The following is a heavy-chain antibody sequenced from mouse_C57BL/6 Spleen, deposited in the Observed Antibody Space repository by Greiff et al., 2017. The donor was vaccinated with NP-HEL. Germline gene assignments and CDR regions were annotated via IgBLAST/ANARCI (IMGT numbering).Heavy chain of an antibody. J-gene: IGHJ2*01. CDR3: ATYYDGSGYDY. CDR2: INPNNGGT. CDR1: GYTFTDYY. D-gene: IGHD1-1*01. Sequence: EVQLQQSGPELVKPGASVKISCKASGYTFTDYYMNWVKQSHGKSLEWTGDINPNNGGTSYNQKFKGKATLTVDKSSSTAYLELRSLTSEDSAVYYCATYYDGSGYDYWGQGTTLTVAS. V-gene: IGHV1-26*01.